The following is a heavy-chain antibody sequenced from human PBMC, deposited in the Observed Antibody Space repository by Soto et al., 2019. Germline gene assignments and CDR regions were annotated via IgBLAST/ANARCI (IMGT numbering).Heavy chain of an antibody. CDR1: GFTFSSYS. Sequence: EVQLVESGGGLVKPGGSLRLSCAASGFTFSSYSMNWVRQAPGKGLEWVSSISSSSSYIYYADSVKGRFTISRDNAKNSLYLQMNSRRAEDTAVYYCARDGRRSRSGSYYNDYYYYGMDVWGQGTTVTVSS. CDR3: ARDGRRSRSGSYYNDYYYYGMDV. V-gene: IGHV3-21*01. CDR2: ISSSSSYI. D-gene: IGHD3-10*01. J-gene: IGHJ6*02.